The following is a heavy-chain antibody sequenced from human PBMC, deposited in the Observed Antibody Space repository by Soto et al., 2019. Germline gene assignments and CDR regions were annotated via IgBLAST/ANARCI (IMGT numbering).Heavy chain of an antibody. V-gene: IGHV4-34*01. D-gene: IGHD2-21*02. Sequence: PSETLSLTCAVNGGSFNNYFWTWIRQSPGTGPEWIGEINHSGSSNYSPSLKSRVTMSVDTSKNQFSLKLTSVTAADTAVYYCARGLTPSVVVTANRPFDYWGQGTQVTVSS. CDR3: ARGLTPSVVVTANRPFDY. J-gene: IGHJ4*02. CDR2: INHSGSS. CDR1: GGSFNNYF.